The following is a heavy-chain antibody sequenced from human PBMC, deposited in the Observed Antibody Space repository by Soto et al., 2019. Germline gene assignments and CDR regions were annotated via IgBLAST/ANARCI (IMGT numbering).Heavy chain of an antibody. V-gene: IGHV4-34*01. CDR1: GGSFSGYY. CDR2: INHSGST. J-gene: IGHJ6*03. Sequence: SETLSLTCAVYGGSFSGYYWSWIRQPPGKGLEWIGEINHSGSTNYNPSLKSRVTISVDTSKNQFSLKLSSVTAADTAVYYCARAPRNYYYYMDVWGKGTTVTVSS. CDR3: ARAPRNYYYYMDV.